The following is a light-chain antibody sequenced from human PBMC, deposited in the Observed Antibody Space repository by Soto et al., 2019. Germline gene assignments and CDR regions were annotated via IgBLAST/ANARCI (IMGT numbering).Light chain of an antibody. J-gene: IGKJ2*01. Sequence: DIQMTQSPSSLSASVGDRVTITCRASQSIDTSLNWYQQRPGEAPKLLIYAASNLQSGVPSRFSGGGSGTECTLTIRSLQPEDFATYYCQQSYNTIMYTYGQGIKQEIK. V-gene: IGKV1-39*01. CDR3: QQSYNTIMYT. CDR1: QSIDTS. CDR2: AAS.